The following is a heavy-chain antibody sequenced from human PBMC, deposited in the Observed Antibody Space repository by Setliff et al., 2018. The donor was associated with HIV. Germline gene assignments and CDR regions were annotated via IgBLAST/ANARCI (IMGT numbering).Heavy chain of an antibody. D-gene: IGHD1-26*01. CDR3: ARSTVGAGASFP. V-gene: IGHV4-59*11. J-gene: IGHJ5*02. CDR1: GDSLIGHW. Sequence: PSETLSLTCSVSGDSLIGHWWWSWIRQPPGKGLEWIGCISHSGNTNFNPSLNSRVTISLDTSKNQFSLRLTSLTAADTAIYYCARSTVGAGASFPWGRGILVTVSS. CDR2: ISHSGNT.